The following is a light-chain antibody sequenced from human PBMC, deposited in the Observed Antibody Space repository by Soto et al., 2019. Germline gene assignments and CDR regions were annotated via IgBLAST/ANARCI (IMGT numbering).Light chain of an antibody. Sequence: AIPVTQSPSSLSAPVGDRVTITCRASQDIRGALAWYPQKPGKAPKLLIYDVPTVQSGVPSRCRGRGSGTEFTRTLTSLQPEEVATEDGQQYNSQPITCGQGTRL. J-gene: IGKJ5*01. CDR3: QQYNSQPIT. V-gene: IGKV1-13*02. CDR2: DVP. CDR1: QDIRGA.